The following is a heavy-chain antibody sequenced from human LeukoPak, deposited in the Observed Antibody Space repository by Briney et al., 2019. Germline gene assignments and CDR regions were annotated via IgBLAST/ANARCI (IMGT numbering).Heavy chain of an antibody. D-gene: IGHD6-19*01. CDR1: GFTFSSYT. J-gene: IGHJ4*02. Sequence: PGGSLRLSCAASGFTFSSYTMHWIRQAPGKGLEWVSSISGSNSYIFYADSVKGRFTVSRDNAKNSLYLQMNSLRAEDTAVYYCAREASSSGPDYWGQGTLVTVSS. CDR2: ISGSNSYI. CDR3: AREASSSGPDY. V-gene: IGHV3-21*01.